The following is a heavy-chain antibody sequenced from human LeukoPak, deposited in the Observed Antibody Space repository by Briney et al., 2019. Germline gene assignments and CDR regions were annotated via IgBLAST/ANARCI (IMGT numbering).Heavy chain of an antibody. V-gene: IGHV4-34*01. CDR2: INHSGST. CDR3: ARSGSSGYYY. Sequence: SETLSLTCAVYGGSFSGYYWSWIRQPPGKGLEWIGEINHSGSTNYNPSLKSRVTISVDTSKNQFSLKLTSVTAADTAVYYCARSGSSGYYYWGQGTLVTVSS. CDR1: GGSFSGYY. D-gene: IGHD3-22*01. J-gene: IGHJ4*02.